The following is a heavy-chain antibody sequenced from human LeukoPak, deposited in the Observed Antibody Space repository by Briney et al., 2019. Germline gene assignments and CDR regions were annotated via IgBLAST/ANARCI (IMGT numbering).Heavy chain of an antibody. Sequence: PGGSLRLSCAASGFTFSRYGIHWVRQAPGKGLEWVAVISSDGGTDYYADSVKGRFTISRDNSKNTVYVQMNSLRVEDTGLYYCSTVEHFWGQGTLVTVSS. V-gene: IGHV3-33*08. CDR2: ISSDGGTD. J-gene: IGHJ4*02. CDR3: STVEHF. D-gene: IGHD1-1*01. CDR1: GFTFSRYG.